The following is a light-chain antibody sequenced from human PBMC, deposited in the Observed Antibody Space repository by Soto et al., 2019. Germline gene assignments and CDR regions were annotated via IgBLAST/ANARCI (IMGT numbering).Light chain of an antibody. J-gene: IGLJ1*01. CDR1: NSNVGNYNL. CDR2: EDT. Sequence: QSVLTQPASVSGSPGQSIAISCTGTNSNVGNYNLVSWFQQHPGKAPKLIIYEDTRRPSGVSHRFSGSKSGNTASLTISGLQAEDEAHYYCSSYAGIRTFVFGTGTKVPS. CDR3: SSYAGIRTFV. V-gene: IGLV2-23*01.